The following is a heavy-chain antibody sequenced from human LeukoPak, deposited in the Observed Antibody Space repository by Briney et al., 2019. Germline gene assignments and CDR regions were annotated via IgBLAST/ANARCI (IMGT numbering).Heavy chain of an antibody. CDR2: ISGGGGST. V-gene: IGHV3-23*01. D-gene: IGHD1-26*01. J-gene: IGHJ4*02. CDR3: AKDQWSDVGATSPSAFDY. Sequence: LAGGSLRLSCAASGLTFSSYAMSWVRQAPGKGLEWVSGISGGGGSTYYADSVKGRFSVSRDNSKNTLYLQMNSLKVEDTAIYFCAKDQWSDVGATSPSAFDYWGQGTLVTVSS. CDR1: GLTFSSYA.